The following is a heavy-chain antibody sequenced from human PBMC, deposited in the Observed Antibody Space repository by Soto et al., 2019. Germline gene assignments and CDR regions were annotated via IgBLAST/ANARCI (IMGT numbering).Heavy chain of an antibody. CDR2: ISSSSSTI. V-gene: IGHV3-48*04. CDR3: ARESGIGSYWYFDL. J-gene: IGHJ2*01. CDR1: GFTFSSYS. Sequence: GGSLRLSCAASGFTFSSYSMNWVRQAPGKGLEWVSYISSSSSTIYYADSVKGRFTISRDNAKNSLYLQMNSLRAEDTAVYYCARESGIGSYWYFDLWGRGTLVTVSS. D-gene: IGHD1-26*01.